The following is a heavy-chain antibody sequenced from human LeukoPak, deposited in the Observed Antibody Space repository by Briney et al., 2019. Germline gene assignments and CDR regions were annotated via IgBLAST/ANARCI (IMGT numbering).Heavy chain of an antibody. Sequence: SETLSLTCAVYGGSFSGYYWSWLRQPPGKGLEWIGEINHSGSTNYNPSLKSRVTISVDTSKNQFSLKLSSVTAADTAVYYCARVGGIVVVPAAIQTSSRNWFDPWGQGTLVTVSS. V-gene: IGHV4-34*01. J-gene: IGHJ5*02. CDR3: ARVGGIVVVPAAIQTSSRNWFDP. CDR2: INHSGST. D-gene: IGHD2-2*01. CDR1: GGSFSGYY.